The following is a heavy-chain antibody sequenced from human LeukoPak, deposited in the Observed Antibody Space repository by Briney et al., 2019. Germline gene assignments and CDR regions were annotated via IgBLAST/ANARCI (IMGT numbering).Heavy chain of an antibody. V-gene: IGHV4-59*12. D-gene: IGHD6-13*01. Sequence: PSETLSLTCTVSGGSISSYYWSLIRQPPGKGLEWIGSIYYSGSTYYNPSLKSRVTISVDTSKNQFSLKLSSVTAADTAVYYCARGRNRIAAARFDYWGQGTLVTVSS. CDR3: ARGRNRIAAARFDY. J-gene: IGHJ4*02. CDR2: IYYSGST. CDR1: GGSISSYY.